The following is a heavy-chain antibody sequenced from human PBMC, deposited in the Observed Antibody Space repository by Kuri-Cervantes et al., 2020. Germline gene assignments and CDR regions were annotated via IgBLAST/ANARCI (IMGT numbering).Heavy chain of an antibody. CDR2: ISSSSSTI. V-gene: IGHV3-48*01. CDR3: AKGLYYYDRTAFDY. CDR1: GFTFSSYS. J-gene: IGHJ4*02. Sequence: GESLKISCAASGFTFSSYSMNWVRQAPGKGLEWVSYISSSSSTIYYADSVKGRFTISRDNAKNSLYLQMNSLRAEDTALYYCAKGLYYYDRTAFDYWGQGTLVTVSS. D-gene: IGHD3-22*01.